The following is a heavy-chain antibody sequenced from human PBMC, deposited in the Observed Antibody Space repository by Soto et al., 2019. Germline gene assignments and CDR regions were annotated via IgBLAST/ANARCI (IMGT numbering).Heavy chain of an antibody. D-gene: IGHD5-18*01. V-gene: IGHV4-30-2*01. Sequence: QLQLQESGSGLVKPSQTLSLTCAVSGGSISSGGYSWSWIRQPPGKGLEWIGYIYHSGSTYYNPSLQTLVTLSVDRSKNQFSMKLSSVTAADTAVYYCARGLNTAAALDYWGQGTLVPVSS. CDR3: ARGLNTAAALDY. CDR2: IYHSGST. CDR1: GGSISSGGYS. J-gene: IGHJ4*02.